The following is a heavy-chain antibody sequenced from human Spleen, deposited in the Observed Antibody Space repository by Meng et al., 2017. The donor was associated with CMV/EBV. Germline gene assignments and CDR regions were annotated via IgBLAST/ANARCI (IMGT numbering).Heavy chain of an antibody. V-gene: IGHV4-4*02. CDR3: ASSWSYDFWSGYSESHGMDV. J-gene: IGHJ6*02. CDR2: IYHSGST. D-gene: IGHD3-3*01. CDR1: GGSISSSNW. Sequence: SETLSLTCAVSGGSISSSNWWSWVRQPPGKGLEWIGEIYHSGSTNYNPSLKSRVTISVDKSKNQFSLKLSSVTAADTAVYYCASSWSYDFWSGYSESHGMDVWGQGDHGHRLL.